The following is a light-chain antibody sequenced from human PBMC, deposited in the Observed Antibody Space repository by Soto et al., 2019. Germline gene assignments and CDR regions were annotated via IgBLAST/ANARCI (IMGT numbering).Light chain of an antibody. V-gene: IGKV3-20*01. Sequence: EIVLTQSPGTLSLSPGERATLYCRASQSVDSRYLAWYQQKPGQAPRLLIYGASSRATGTPDRFSGSGSGTDFTLTISRLEPEDFEVYYCQQYGSSPRMYTFGQGTKLEIK. J-gene: IGKJ2*01. CDR3: QQYGSSPRMYT. CDR2: GAS. CDR1: QSVDSRY.